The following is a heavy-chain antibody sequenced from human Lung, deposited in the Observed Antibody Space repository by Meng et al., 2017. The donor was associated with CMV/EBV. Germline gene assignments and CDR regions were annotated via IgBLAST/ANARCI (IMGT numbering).Heavy chain of an antibody. V-gene: IGHV1-69*05. CDR3: ATLPEGAIFGDYGMDG. J-gene: IGHJ6*02. CDR1: GGTFSSYA. CDR2: IIPIFGTA. Sequence: SXXVSXKASGGTFSSYAISWVRQAPGQGLEWMGGIIPIFGTANYAQKFQGRVTVTTDESTSTAYMELSSLRSEDTAVYYCATLPEGAIFGDYGMDGWGQGXTVTVSS. D-gene: IGHD3-3*01.